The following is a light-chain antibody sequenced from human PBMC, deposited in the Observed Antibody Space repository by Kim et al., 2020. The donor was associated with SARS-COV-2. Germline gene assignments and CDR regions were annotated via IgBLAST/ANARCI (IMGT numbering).Light chain of an antibody. CDR1: SSNIGSTT. CDR3: EAWDDSLNGPL. V-gene: IGLV1-44*01. Sequence: GQRVTISCSGSSSNIGSTTVNWYQHLPGTAPKLLIYSNNQRPSGVPDRFSGSKSGTSASLAISGLQSEDEADYYCEAWDDSLNGPLFGGGTQLTVL. CDR2: SNN. J-gene: IGLJ3*02.